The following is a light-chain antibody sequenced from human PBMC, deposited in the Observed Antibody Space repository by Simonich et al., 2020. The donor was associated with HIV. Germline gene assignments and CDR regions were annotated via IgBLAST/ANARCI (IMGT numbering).Light chain of an antibody. CDR1: QSVSSN. V-gene: IGKV3-15*01. CDR3: QQCNNWPPT. J-gene: IGKJ1*01. Sequence: EIGMTQSPATLSVSPGERATPSGRARQSVSSNFAWYQQKPGQAPRLLIDGASARATGIPARFSGSGSGTEFTLTISSMQSEDFAVYYCQQCNNWPPTFGQGTKVEIK. CDR2: GAS.